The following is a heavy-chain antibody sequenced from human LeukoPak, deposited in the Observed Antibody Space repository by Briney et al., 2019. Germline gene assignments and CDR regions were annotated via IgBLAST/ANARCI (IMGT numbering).Heavy chain of an antibody. CDR3: ARDDNYYGLDV. D-gene: IGHD3-22*01. Sequence: GGSLRLSCAASGFTFSSYWMHWVRQAPGKGLVWVSHINNDGSSTNYADSVKGRLTVSRDNAENTLYLQMNSLRAEDTAVYYCARDDNYYGLDVWGQGTPVTVSS. V-gene: IGHV3-74*01. CDR1: GFTFSSYW. J-gene: IGHJ6*02. CDR2: INNDGSST.